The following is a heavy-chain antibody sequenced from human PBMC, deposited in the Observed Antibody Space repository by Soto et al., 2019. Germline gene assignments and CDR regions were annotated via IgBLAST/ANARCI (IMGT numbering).Heavy chain of an antibody. CDR1: GGSISSYY. D-gene: IGHD2-2*01. Sequence: LSLTCTVSGGSISSYYWSWIRQPPGKGLEWIGYIYYSGSTNYNPSLKSRVTISVDTSKNQFSLKLSSVTAADTAVYYCARVRRLGSPVPGNYMDVWGQGTTVTVSS. V-gene: IGHV4-59*01. J-gene: IGHJ6*02. CDR3: ARVRRLGSPVPGNYMDV. CDR2: IYYSGST.